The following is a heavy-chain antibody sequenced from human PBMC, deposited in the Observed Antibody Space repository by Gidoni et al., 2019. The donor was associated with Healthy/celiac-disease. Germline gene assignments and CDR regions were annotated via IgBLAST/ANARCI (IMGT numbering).Heavy chain of an antibody. CDR1: GWSFSGYY. V-gene: IGHV4-34*01. D-gene: IGHD3-3*01. J-gene: IGHJ6*03. Sequence: QVQLQQWGAGLLKPSETLSLTCAVYGWSFSGYYWSWIRQPPGKGLEWIGEINHSGSTNYNPSLKSRVTISVDTSKNQFSLKLSSVTAADTAVYYCARRGVVISGAYYYYYYYMDVWGKGTTVTVSS. CDR3: ARRGVVISGAYYYYYYYMDV. CDR2: INHSGST.